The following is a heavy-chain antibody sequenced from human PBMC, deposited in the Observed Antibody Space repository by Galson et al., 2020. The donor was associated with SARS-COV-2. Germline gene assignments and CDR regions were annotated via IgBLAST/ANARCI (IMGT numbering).Heavy chain of an antibody. CDR3: TRGQVGNVFDI. D-gene: IGHD1-26*01. V-gene: IGHV3-13*01. CDR2: AGSVGDT. J-gene: IGHJ3*02. Sequence: GESLKISCAASGFTFSDYDMHWVRQASGKSLEWVSLAGSVGDTYYLGSVKGRFIISRDNAKSSLYLQMNSLTAGDTAIYYCTRGQVGNVFDIWGQGTLVTVSS. CDR1: GFTFSDYD.